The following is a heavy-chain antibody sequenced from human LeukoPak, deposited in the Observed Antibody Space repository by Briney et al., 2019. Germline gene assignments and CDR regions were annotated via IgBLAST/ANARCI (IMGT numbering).Heavy chain of an antibody. CDR2: ISYDGGNE. Sequence: GGSLRLSCAASGFTLSSYDMHWVRQAPGKGLEWVAGISYDGGNEYYGDSVKGRFTISRDNSKNTLYLQMNSLRAEDTAVYYCAKGIAVDGWGQGTLVTVSS. J-gene: IGHJ4*02. V-gene: IGHV3-30*18. D-gene: IGHD6-19*01. CDR1: GFTLSSYD. CDR3: AKGIAVDG.